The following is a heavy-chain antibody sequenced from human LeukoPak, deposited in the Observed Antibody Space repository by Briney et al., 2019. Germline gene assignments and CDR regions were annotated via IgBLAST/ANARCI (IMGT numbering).Heavy chain of an antibody. Sequence: GGSLRLSCAASGFTFSSYSMNWVRQAPGKGLEWVSSISSSSSYIYYADSVKGRFTISRDNAKNSLYLQMNSLRAEDTAVCYCARAHFDWLLLTQDNWFDPWGQGTLVTVSS. CDR3: ARAHFDWLLLTQDNWFDP. D-gene: IGHD3-9*01. CDR1: GFTFSSYS. CDR2: ISSSSSYI. V-gene: IGHV3-21*01. J-gene: IGHJ5*02.